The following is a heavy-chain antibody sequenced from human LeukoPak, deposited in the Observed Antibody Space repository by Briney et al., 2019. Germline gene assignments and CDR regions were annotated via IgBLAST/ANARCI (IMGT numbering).Heavy chain of an antibody. CDR1: GYIFTDYY. J-gene: IGHJ4*02. CDR3: ARYGELPFDY. CDR2: ISAYNGNT. D-gene: IGHD1-26*01. V-gene: IGHV1-18*04. Sequence: ASVKVSCKASGYIFTDYYMHWVRQAPGQGLEWMGWISAYNGNTNYAQKLQGRVTMTTDTSTSTAYMELRSLRSDDTAVYYCARYGELPFDYWGQGTLVTVSS.